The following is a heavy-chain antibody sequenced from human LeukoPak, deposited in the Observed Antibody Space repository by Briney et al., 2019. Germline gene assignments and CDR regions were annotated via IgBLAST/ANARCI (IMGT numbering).Heavy chain of an antibody. J-gene: IGHJ3*01. V-gene: IGHV3-30*04. Sequence: PGGSLRLSCAASGFTFSNYAMHWVRQAPGKGLEWVAVTSYDESNKYYADSVKGRFTISRDNSKKTLYLQMNSLRGEDTAVYYCARVVVSSSSDYFDDGG. CDR1: GFTFSNYA. CDR3: ARVVVSSSSDYFDD. CDR2: TSYDESNK. D-gene: IGHD6-6*01.